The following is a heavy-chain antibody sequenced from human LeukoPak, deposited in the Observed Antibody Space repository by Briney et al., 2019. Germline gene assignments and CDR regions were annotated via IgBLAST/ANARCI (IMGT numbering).Heavy chain of an antibody. CDR3: ARDHRQQLVSPGDY. Sequence: GGSLRLSCAASGFTFSAYWMSWVRQAPGKGLEWVSSISSSSSYIYYADSVKGRFTISRDNAKNSLYLQMNSLRAEDTAVYYCARDHRQQLVSPGDYWGQGTLVTVSS. V-gene: IGHV3-21*01. CDR2: ISSSSSYI. J-gene: IGHJ4*02. D-gene: IGHD6-13*01. CDR1: GFTFSAYW.